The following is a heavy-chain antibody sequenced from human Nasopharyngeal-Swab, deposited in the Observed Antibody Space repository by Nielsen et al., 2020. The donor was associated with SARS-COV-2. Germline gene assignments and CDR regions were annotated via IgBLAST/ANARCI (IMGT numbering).Heavy chain of an antibody. Sequence: SVKVSCKASGGTFSSYAISWVRQAPGQGLEWMGGIIPIFGTANYAQKFQGRVTITADESTGTAYMELSSLRSEDTAVYYCARDLWRRAARDYYYYGMDVWGQGTTVTVSS. CDR1: GGTFSSYA. D-gene: IGHD3-3*01. V-gene: IGHV1-69*13. CDR2: IIPIFGTA. J-gene: IGHJ6*02. CDR3: ARDLWRRAARDYYYYGMDV.